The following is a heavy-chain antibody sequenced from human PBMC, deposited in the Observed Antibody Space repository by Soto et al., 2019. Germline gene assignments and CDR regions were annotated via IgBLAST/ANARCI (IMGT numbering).Heavy chain of an antibody. Sequence: GGSLRLSCAASGFTFSDYYMSWIRQAPGKGLEWVSYISSSGSTIYYADSVKGRFTISRDNAKNSLYLQMNSLRAEDTAVYYCARDYGSGSYGYYYYGMDVWGQGTTVTVSS. V-gene: IGHV3-11*01. CDR3: ARDYGSGSYGYYYYGMDV. J-gene: IGHJ6*02. CDR2: ISSSGSTI. D-gene: IGHD3-10*01. CDR1: GFTFSDYY.